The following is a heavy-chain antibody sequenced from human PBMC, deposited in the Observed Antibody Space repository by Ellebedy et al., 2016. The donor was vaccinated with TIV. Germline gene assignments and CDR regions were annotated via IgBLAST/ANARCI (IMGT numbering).Heavy chain of an antibody. Sequence: ASVKVSCXASGYTFTSYDINWVRQATGQGLEWMGWMNPNSGNTGYAQKFQGRVTMTRDTSTSTVYMELSSLRSEDTAVYYCARDTNWNDGLGYFDYWGQGTLVTVSS. CDR2: MNPNSGNT. J-gene: IGHJ4*02. CDR3: ARDTNWNDGLGYFDY. V-gene: IGHV1-8*01. CDR1: GYTFTSYD. D-gene: IGHD1-20*01.